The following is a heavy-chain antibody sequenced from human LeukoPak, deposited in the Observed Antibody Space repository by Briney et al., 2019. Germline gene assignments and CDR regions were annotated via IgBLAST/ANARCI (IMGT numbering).Heavy chain of an antibody. CDR1: GYTFTSYG. CDR2: ISAYNGNT. D-gene: IGHD3-10*01. J-gene: IGHJ4*02. CDR3: AKDKQEGRYYYGSGSYYKS. Sequence: ASVKVSCKASGYTFTSYGISWVRQAPGQGLEWMGWISAYNGNTNYAQKLQGRVTMTTDTSTSTAYMELRSLRSDDTAVYYCAKDKQEGRYYYGSGSYYKSWGQGTLVTVSS. V-gene: IGHV1-18*01.